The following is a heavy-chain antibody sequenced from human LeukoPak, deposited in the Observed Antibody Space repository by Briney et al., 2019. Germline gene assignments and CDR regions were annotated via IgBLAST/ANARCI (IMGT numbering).Heavy chain of an antibody. J-gene: IGHJ2*01. CDR3: ARDTGWYFDL. CDR1: GFTFSSYW. Sequence: GGSLRLSCAASGFTFSSYWMHWVRQPPGKGLVWVSRITGDGSSTTYADSVKGRFTISRDNAKNTLYLQMISLRAEDTAAYYCARDTGWYFDLWGRGTLVTVSS. V-gene: IGHV3-74*01. D-gene: IGHD4-17*01. CDR2: ITGDGSST.